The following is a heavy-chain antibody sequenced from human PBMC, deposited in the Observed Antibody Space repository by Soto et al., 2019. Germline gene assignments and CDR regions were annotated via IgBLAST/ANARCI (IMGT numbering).Heavy chain of an antibody. J-gene: IGHJ4*02. Sequence: SETLSLTCTVSGGSITSYYWTWIRQPPGKGLEWIGNIYYSGSTNYNPSLRSRVTISVDTSKNQFSLKLTSVTAADTAVYYCAKESRIAVAGGPFDYWGQGTLVTVSS. D-gene: IGHD6-19*01. CDR3: AKESRIAVAGGPFDY. V-gene: IGHV4-59*01. CDR1: GGSITSYY. CDR2: IYYSGST.